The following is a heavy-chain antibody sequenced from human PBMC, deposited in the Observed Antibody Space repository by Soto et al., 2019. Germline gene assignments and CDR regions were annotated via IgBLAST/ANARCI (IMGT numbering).Heavy chain of an antibody. D-gene: IGHD3-22*01. J-gene: IGHJ4*02. CDR1: GYTLTELS. CDR3: ARDPSNSSGYSEYFDQ. V-gene: IGHV1-24*01. Sequence: ASVKVSCKVSGYTLTELSMHWVRQAPGKGLEWMGGFDPEDGETIYAQKFQGRVTMTEDTSTDTAYMELRSLRSDDTAVYYCARDPSNSSGYSEYFDQWGQGTPVTVSS. CDR2: FDPEDGET.